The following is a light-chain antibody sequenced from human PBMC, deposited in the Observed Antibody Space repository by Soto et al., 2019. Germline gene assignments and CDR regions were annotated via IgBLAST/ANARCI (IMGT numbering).Light chain of an antibody. V-gene: IGKV3-15*01. J-gene: IGKJ2*01. CDR1: QSVGSN. CDR2: GAS. Sequence: EIVMTQSPATLSVSPGERANLSCRASQSVGSNLAWFQQKPGQAPRLLVYGASTRATGVPGRFSGSGSGTEFTLTITSLQSEDFAVYYCQQHNYWPSFGQGTKLEIK. CDR3: QQHNYWPS.